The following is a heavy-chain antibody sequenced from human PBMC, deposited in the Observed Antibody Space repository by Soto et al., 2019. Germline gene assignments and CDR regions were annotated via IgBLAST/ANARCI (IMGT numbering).Heavy chain of an antibody. CDR2: IYYSGST. J-gene: IGHJ6*02. CDR1: GGSISSGGYY. V-gene: IGHV4-31*03. Sequence: QMQLQESGPGLVKPSQTLSLTCTVSGGSISSGGYYWSWIRQHPGKGLEWIGDIYYSGSTYYNPSLKGRVTISVDTSKNQFSLKLRSVAAADMAVYYCAREGIAARAGAYYYGMDLWGQGTTVTVSS. D-gene: IGHD6-6*01. CDR3: AREGIAARAGAYYYGMDL.